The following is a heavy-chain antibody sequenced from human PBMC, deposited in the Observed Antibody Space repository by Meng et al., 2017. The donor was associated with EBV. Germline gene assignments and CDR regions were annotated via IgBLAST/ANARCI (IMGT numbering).Heavy chain of an antibody. V-gene: IGHV2-5*02. CDR2: IYWDGTE. J-gene: IGHJ5*02. Sequence: PLKASGPTLVKPTPAATLTCTFSGFSLPPTGVAVGWSRPPPGRALEWLALIYWDGTEHYSPSLKNRLTITKDTSKNQVVLTVANMDPVDTATYFCSHRNPYDSRTRGWFDPWGRGILVTVSS. CDR3: SHRNPYDSRTRGWFDP. CDR1: GFSLPPTGVA. D-gene: IGHD3-16*01.